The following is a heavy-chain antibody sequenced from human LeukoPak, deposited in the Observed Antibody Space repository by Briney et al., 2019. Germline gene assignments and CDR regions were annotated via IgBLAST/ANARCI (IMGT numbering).Heavy chain of an antibody. CDR2: INNSSNSI. D-gene: IGHD3-3*01. CDR3: ARGVQEGFLEWVGDY. V-gene: IGHV3-48*01. J-gene: IGHJ4*02. Sequence: GGSLRLSCVASGFTFSSYSMNWVRQAPGKGLEWVSYINNSSNSIYNADSVKGRFTISRDNAKNSVYLQMNSLRAEDTAVYYCARGVQEGFLEWVGDYWGQGTMVTVSS. CDR1: GFTFSSYS.